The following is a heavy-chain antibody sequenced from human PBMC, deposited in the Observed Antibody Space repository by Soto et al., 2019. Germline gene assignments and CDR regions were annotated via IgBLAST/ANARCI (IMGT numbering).Heavy chain of an antibody. J-gene: IGHJ4*02. V-gene: IGHV1-18*01. D-gene: IGHD4-17*01. Sequence: ASVKVSCKVSGYTLTELSMHWVRQAPGKGLEWMGWISAYNGNTNYAQKLQGRVTMTTDTSTSTAYMELRSLRSDDTAVYYCARGGYGDYHLNYWGQGTLVTVSS. CDR2: ISAYNGNT. CDR3: ARGGYGDYHLNY. CDR1: GYTLTELS.